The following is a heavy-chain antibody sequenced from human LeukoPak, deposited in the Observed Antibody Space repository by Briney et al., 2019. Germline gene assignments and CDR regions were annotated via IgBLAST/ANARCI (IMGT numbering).Heavy chain of an antibody. CDR2: IYYRGST. V-gene: IGHV4-59*01. CDR1: GGSISSYY. J-gene: IGHJ4*02. Sequence: PSETLSLTCTVSGGSISSYYWSWIRQPPGKGLEWIGYIYYRGSTNYNPSLKSRVTISVDTSKNQFSLKLSSVTAADTAVYYCARWHFWSGYFDYWGQGTLVTVSS. D-gene: IGHD3-3*02. CDR3: ARWHFWSGYFDY.